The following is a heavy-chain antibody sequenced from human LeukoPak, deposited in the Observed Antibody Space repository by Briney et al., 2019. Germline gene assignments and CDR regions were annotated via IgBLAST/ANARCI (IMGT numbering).Heavy chain of an antibody. CDR1: GFTFSSYA. V-gene: IGHV3-48*04. CDR3: ARDVHGGAFDY. J-gene: IGHJ4*02. D-gene: IGHD4-23*01. Sequence: GGSLRLSCAASGFTFSSYAMHWVRQAPQKGLEWVSYISSSSSTKYYADSVKGRFTISRDNAMNSLFLQMNSLRAEDTAVYYCARDVHGGAFDYWGQGTLVTVSS. CDR2: ISSSSSTK.